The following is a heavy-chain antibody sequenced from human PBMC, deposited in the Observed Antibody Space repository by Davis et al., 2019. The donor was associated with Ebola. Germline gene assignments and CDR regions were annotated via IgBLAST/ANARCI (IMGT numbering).Heavy chain of an antibody. CDR1: GFTFSSYA. CDR2: ISYTGGST. D-gene: IGHD6-19*01. CDR3: AKGGSGWPSDYSYGMGV. V-gene: IGHV3-23*01. Sequence: GESLKISCAASGFTFSSYAMNWVRQAPGKGLEWVSAISYTGGSTYYADSVKGRFTISRDNSNNMLYLQMTSLRVDDTAVYYCAKGGSGWPSDYSYGMGVWGKGTTVTVSS. J-gene: IGHJ6*04.